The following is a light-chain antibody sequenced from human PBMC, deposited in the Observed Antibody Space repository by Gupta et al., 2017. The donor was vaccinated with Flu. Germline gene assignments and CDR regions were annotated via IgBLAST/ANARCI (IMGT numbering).Light chain of an antibody. Sequence: QSVLTQSPSASETPGQRVTIFCSGSTSNIGSNAVNWYQQLPGTAPKLLIYGNFHRPSGVPDRISGSKSGTSASLVISGLQSEDGADYYCATWDDSLKGRVFGPGTKVTVL. V-gene: IGLV1-44*01. CDR1: TSNIGSNA. J-gene: IGLJ1*01. CDR2: GNF. CDR3: ATWDDSLKGRV.